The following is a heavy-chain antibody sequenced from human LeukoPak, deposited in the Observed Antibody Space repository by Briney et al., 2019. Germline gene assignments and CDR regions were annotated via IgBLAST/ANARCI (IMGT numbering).Heavy chain of an antibody. J-gene: IGHJ5*02. Sequence: GGSLRLSCAASGFTFSSYAMSWVRQAPGKGLEWVSAISGSGGSTYYADSVKGRFTISRDNAKNSLYLQMNSLRAEDTAVYYCARINYDILTGYYKGWFDPWGQGTLVTVSS. CDR1: GFTFSSYA. D-gene: IGHD3-9*01. CDR3: ARINYDILTGYYKGWFDP. V-gene: IGHV3-23*01. CDR2: ISGSGGST.